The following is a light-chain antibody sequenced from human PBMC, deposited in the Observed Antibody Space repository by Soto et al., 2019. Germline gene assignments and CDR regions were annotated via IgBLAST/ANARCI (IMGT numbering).Light chain of an antibody. Sequence: EIVMTQSVATLSVSPGERATLSCTASQGISSNLAWYQQKPGRVPRLLIYGASTRATGILARFSGGGSGTEFTLTISSLQSEDFAVYFCQQYSDWPVTFGQGTKLEIK. CDR2: GAS. V-gene: IGKV3-15*01. J-gene: IGKJ2*01. CDR3: QQYSDWPVT. CDR1: QGISSN.